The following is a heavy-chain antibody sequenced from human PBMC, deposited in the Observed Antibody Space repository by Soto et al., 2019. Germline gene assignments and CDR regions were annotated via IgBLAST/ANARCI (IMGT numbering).Heavy chain of an antibody. CDR2: INNDGSGT. CDR1: GFTFSNYW. D-gene: IGHD3-22*01. J-gene: IGHJ4*02. CDR3: VRGDADYYDVNGYLGGH. V-gene: IGHV3-74*01. Sequence: EVQLVESGGGSVQPGGSLRLSCAASGFTFSNYWMQWVRQAPGKGPMWVSRINNDGSGTYYADSVKGRLTISRDNAKNTLYLQMNRLRAEDTAVYHCVRGDADYYDVNGYLGGHWGQGTLVTVSS.